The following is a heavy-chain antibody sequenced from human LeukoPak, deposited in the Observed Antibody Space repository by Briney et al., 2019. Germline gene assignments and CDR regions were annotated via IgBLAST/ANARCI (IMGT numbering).Heavy chain of an antibody. J-gene: IGHJ4*02. D-gene: IGHD1-26*01. CDR3: AKVGSNSQYYFDY. CDR2: ISGSGGST. V-gene: IGHV3-23*01. CDR1: GFTFSSYG. Sequence: PGGSLRLSCAASGFTFSSYGMSWVRQAPGKGLVWVSAISGSGGSTYYADSVKGRFTISRDNSKNTLYLQMNSLRAEDTAVYYCAKVGSNSQYYFDYWGQGTLVTVSS.